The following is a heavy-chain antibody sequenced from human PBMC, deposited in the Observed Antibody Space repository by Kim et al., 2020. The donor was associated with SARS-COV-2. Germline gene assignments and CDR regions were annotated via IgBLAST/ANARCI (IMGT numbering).Heavy chain of an antibody. D-gene: IGHD2-15*01. J-gene: IGHJ5*02. CDR2: IKSKGNTYET. V-gene: IGHV3-73*01. CDR1: GFTLSGTA. Sequence: GGSLRLSCAASGFTLSGTATHWVRQASGKGLEWVGRIKSKGNTYETAYGASVTGRFTISRDDSEITANLQMNSLKAEATAVYYCTSGNCSGGTCYPQFDPWGQGNLGTVSS. CDR3: TSGNCSGGTCYPQFDP.